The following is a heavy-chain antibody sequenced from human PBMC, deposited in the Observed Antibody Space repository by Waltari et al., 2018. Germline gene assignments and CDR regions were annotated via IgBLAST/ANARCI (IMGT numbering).Heavy chain of an antibody. J-gene: IGHJ4*02. V-gene: IGHV3-21*01. CDR1: GFTFSSYS. D-gene: IGHD6-13*01. CDR3: ASHSSWPPDY. CDR2: IGSSSSYI. Sequence: EVQLVEYGGGLVKPGGSLRLSCAASGFTFSSYSMNWVRQAPGKGLGWVSSIGSSSSYIYYADPVKGRFTISRDNAKNSLYLQMNSLRAEDTAVYYCASHSSWPPDYWGQGTLVTVSS.